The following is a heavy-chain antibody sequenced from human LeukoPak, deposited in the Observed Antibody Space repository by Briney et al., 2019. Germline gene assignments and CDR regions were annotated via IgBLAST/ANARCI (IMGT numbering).Heavy chain of an antibody. J-gene: IGHJ6*02. CDR2: ISSSSTI. D-gene: IGHD3-22*01. CDR1: GFTFSIYS. V-gene: IGHV3-48*01. CDR3: ASWVPYYYDSSGYYSRYYYYGMDV. Sequence: GGSLRLSCAASGFTFSIYSMNWVRQAPGKGLEWVSYISSSSTIYYADSVKGRFTISRDNAKNSLYLQMNSLRAEDTAVYYCASWVPYYYDSSGYYSRYYYYGMDVWGQGTTVTVS.